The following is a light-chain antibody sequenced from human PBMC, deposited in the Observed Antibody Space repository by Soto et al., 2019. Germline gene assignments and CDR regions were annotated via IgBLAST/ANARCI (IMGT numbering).Light chain of an antibody. V-gene: IGKV3-20*01. Sequence: EIVLTQSPGTLSLSPGERATLSCRASQTFSSRFLAWYQQKPDQAPRLLIYGALSRATGIPDRFSGSGSGTDFTLTISRLEPEDFALYYCQQYATSPLTFGGGTK. CDR2: GAL. J-gene: IGKJ4*01. CDR1: QTFSSRF. CDR3: QQYATSPLT.